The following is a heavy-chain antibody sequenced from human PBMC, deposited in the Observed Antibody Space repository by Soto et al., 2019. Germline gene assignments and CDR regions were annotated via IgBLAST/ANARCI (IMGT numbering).Heavy chain of an antibody. V-gene: IGHV3-23*01. D-gene: IGHD3-10*01. CDR1: GFTLQNYA. J-gene: IGHJ5*02. CDR3: AKGKSTGDIDWFDP. Sequence: GGSLRLSCTASGFTLQNYAVAWVRQAPGKGLEWVSTLIGGHYGTAYSYSVKGRFTVSRDNSKNCLYLQMNSLGVEDTAMYFCAKGKSTGDIDWFDPWGQGSLVTVS. CDR2: LIGGHYGT.